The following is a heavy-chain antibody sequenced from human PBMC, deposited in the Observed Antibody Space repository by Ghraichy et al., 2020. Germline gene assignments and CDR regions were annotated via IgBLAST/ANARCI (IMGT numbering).Heavy chain of an antibody. J-gene: IGHJ4*02. CDR1: GFTLSGNY. CDR2: IYSGGGT. Sequence: LSLTCAASGFTLSGNYMSWVRPAPGKGLEWVSFIYSGGGTHYADSVKGRFAISRDNSKNTLHLQMSSLRAEDTAVYYCAGGWRFYGKSASGPYYIDYWGQGTLVTVAS. D-gene: IGHD6-25*01. V-gene: IGHV3-66*01. CDR3: AGGWRFYGKSASGPYYIDY.